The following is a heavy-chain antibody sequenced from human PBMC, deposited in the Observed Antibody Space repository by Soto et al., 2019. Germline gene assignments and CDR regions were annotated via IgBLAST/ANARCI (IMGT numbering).Heavy chain of an antibody. J-gene: IGHJ4*02. CDR1: GASISSYY. CDR3: ARGYYGSQHPDY. V-gene: IGHV4-59*01. D-gene: IGHD3-10*01. CDR2: IFYSGST. Sequence: QVQLQESGPGLVRPSETLSLTCSVSGASISSYYWSWIRQPPGKGLEWIGYIFYSGSTNYNPSLKRRVTISVDTSKNHFSLTLSSVTAADTAVYYCARGYYGSQHPDYWGQGTLVTVSS.